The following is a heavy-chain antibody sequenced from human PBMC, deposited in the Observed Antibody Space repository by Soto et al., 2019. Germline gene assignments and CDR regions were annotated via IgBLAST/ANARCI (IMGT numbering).Heavy chain of an antibody. CDR2: ISSSTSTI. Sequence: EVQLVESGGGLVQPGGSLRLSCAASGFTFSSYTMNWVRQAPGKGLEWVSYISSSTSTIYYADSVKGRFTISRDNATTSLFLQMNSRRADDTAVYYCATSDPYSSSSAYYFDFWGQGTLATVSS. J-gene: IGHJ4*02. CDR1: GFTFSSYT. V-gene: IGHV3-48*01. CDR3: ATSDPYSSSSAYYFDF. D-gene: IGHD6-6*01.